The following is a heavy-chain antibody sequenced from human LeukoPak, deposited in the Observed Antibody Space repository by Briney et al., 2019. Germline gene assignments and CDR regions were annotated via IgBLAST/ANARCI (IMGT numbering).Heavy chain of an antibody. CDR1: GFTFSNAW. J-gene: IGHJ4*02. CDR3: TTSDYYDSSGEEVDY. Sequence: GGSLRLSCAASGFTFSNAWMSWVRQAPGKGLEGVGRIKSKTDGGTTDYAAPVKGRFTISRDDSKNTLYLQMNSLKAEDTAVYYCTTSDYYDSSGEEVDYWGQGTLVTVSS. CDR2: IKSKTDGGTT. V-gene: IGHV3-15*01. D-gene: IGHD3-22*01.